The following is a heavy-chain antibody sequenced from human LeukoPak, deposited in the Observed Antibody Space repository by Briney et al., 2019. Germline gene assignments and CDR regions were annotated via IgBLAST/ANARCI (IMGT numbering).Heavy chain of an antibody. Sequence: ASVKVSCKASGYTFTSYSISWVRQAPGQGLEWMGWISAYNGNTNSAQKLLGRVTMTTDTSTSTAYMELRSLRSDDTAVYYCARRVRGARPYGMDVWGQGTTVTVSS. CDR2: ISAYNGNT. V-gene: IGHV1-18*01. CDR3: ARRVRGARPYGMDV. D-gene: IGHD3-10*01. CDR1: GYTFTSYS. J-gene: IGHJ6*02.